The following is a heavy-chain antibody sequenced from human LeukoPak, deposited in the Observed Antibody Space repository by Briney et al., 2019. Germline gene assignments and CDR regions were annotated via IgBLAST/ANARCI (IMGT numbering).Heavy chain of an antibody. CDR2: INPNSGGT. V-gene: IGHV1-2*04. Sequence: ASVKVSCKASGYTFTDYYIHWVRQAPGQGLEWMGRINPNSGGTDYAPKFQGWVTMTRDTSISTAYMELNTLRSDDMAVYYCARVHDYFFQHWGQGTLVTVSS. J-gene: IGHJ1*01. D-gene: IGHD2/OR15-2a*01. CDR1: GYTFTDYY. CDR3: ARVHDYFFQH.